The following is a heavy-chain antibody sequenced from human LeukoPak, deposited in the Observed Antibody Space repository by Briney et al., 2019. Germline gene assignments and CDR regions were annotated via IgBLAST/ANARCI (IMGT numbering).Heavy chain of an antibody. CDR2: INPNSGGT. D-gene: IGHD2-15*01. CDR1: GYTFTGYY. CDR3: ARGPRYCSGGSCSWFDY. J-gene: IGHJ4*02. Sequence: ASVKVSCKASGYTFTGYYMHWVRQAPGQGLEWTGWINPNSGGTNYAQKFQGRVTMTRDTSISTAYMELSRLRSDDTAVYYCARGPRYCSGGSCSWFDYWGQGTLVTVSS. V-gene: IGHV1-2*02.